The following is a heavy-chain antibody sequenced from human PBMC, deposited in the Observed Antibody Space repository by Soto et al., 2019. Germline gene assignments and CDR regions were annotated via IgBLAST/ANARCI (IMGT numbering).Heavy chain of an antibody. J-gene: IGHJ5*02. CDR1: GFTVSGNY. Sequence: PGGSLRLSCAASGFTVSGNYMAWVRQAPGKGLEWVSVIYRGGGTYYADSVKGRFTISRDNSKNTLYLQMNSLRTEDTAVYYCARWWMYAPRFDPWGQGTLVTVSS. D-gene: IGHD2-8*01. CDR3: ARWWMYAPRFDP. V-gene: IGHV3-53*01. CDR2: IYRGGGT.